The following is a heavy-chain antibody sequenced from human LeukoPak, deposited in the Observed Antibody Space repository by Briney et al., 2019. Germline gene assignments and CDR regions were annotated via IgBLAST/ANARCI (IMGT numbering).Heavy chain of an antibody. D-gene: IGHD3-10*01. J-gene: IGHJ4*02. CDR3: ARVLYYGSGIYYFDY. CDR2: ISAYNGNT. V-gene: IGHV1-18*01. Sequence: GASVKVSCKASGYTFTSYGISWVRQAPGQGLEWMGWISAYNGNTNYAQKLQGRVTMTTDTSTSTAYMELRSLRSDDTAVYYCARVLYYGSGIYYFDYWGQGTLVTVSS. CDR1: GYTFTSYG.